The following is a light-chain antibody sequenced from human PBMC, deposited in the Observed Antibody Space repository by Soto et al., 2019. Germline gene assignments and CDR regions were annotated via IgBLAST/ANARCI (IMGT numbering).Light chain of an antibody. CDR2: DVS. V-gene: IGLV2-14*03. Sequence: QSVLTQPASVSGSPGQSITISCTGTSSDVGGYNYVSWYQHHPGKAPKVMIYDVSNRPSGVSNRFSGSKSGNTASLTISGLQAEDEADYYCSSYTRSSRHVAFGGGTKLTVL. J-gene: IGLJ2*01. CDR3: SSYTRSSRHVA. CDR1: SSDVGGYNY.